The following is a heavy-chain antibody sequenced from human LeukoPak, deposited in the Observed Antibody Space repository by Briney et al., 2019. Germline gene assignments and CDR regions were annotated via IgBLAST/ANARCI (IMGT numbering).Heavy chain of an antibody. CDR3: SGSGSSSSFPLDY. CDR2: MNPNSGNT. V-gene: IGHV1-8*01. Sequence: ASVKVSCKASGYTFTSYDINWVRQATGQGLEWMGWMNPNSGNTGYAQKFQGRVTMTRNNSISTAYMELSNLRSEDTAVYYCSGSGSSSSFPLDYWGQGTLVTVSS. CDR1: GYTFTSYD. D-gene: IGHD6-6*01. J-gene: IGHJ4*02.